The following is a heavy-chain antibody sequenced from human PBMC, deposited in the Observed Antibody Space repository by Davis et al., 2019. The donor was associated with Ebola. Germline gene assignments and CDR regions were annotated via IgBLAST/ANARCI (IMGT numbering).Heavy chain of an antibody. V-gene: IGHV4-59*08. CDR2: IYYSGST. Sequence: MPGGPLRPSCTVPGGSISSYYWSWNRPPPGKGLEGIGYIYYSGSTNYNPSLKSRVTISVDTSKNQFSLKLSSVTAADTAVYYCARHAVPLGYPPFDYWGQGTLVTVSS. D-gene: IGHD3-16*01. CDR1: GGSISSYY. J-gene: IGHJ4*02. CDR3: ARHAVPLGYPPFDY.